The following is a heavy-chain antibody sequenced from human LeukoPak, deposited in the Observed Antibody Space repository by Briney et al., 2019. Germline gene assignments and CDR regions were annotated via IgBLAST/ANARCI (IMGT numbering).Heavy chain of an antibody. J-gene: IGHJ4*02. CDR2: INWNGGST. V-gene: IGHV3-20*04. D-gene: IGHD1-26*01. Sequence: PGGSLGLSCAASGFTFDDYGMSWVRQAPGKWLEWVSGINWNGGSTGYADSVKGRFTISRDNAKNSLYLQMNSLRAEDTALYYCAGGYSGSYRDFDYWGQGTLVTVSS. CDR3: AGGYSGSYRDFDY. CDR1: GFTFDDYG.